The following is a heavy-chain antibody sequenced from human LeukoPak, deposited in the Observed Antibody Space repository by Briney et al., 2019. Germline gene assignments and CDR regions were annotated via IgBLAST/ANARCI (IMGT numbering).Heavy chain of an antibody. CDR1: GFTFSSYW. V-gene: IGHV3-7*03. Sequence: PGGSLSLSCAASGFTFSSYWMSWVRQAPGKGLEWVANIKQDGSEKYYVDSVKGRFTISRDNAKNSLYLQMNSLRSEDTAVYYCARGREKLERLGYWGQGTLVTVSS. J-gene: IGHJ4*02. D-gene: IGHD1-1*01. CDR2: IKQDGSEK. CDR3: ARGREKLERLGY.